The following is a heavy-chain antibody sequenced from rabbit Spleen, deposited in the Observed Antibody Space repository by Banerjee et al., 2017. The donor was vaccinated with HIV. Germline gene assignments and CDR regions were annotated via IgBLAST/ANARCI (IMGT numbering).Heavy chain of an antibody. J-gene: IGHJ4*01. CDR1: GFSFSNKAV. V-gene: IGHV1S45*01. CDR3: ARDLAGAIGWNFYL. CDR2: INAATGKP. Sequence: EQLEESGGGLVKPEGSLTLTCKASGFSFSNKAVMCWVRQAPGKGLEWIACINAATGKPVYATWANGRFSISRTSSTTVTLQMTSLTAADTATYLCARDLAGAIGWNFYLWGQGTLVTVS. D-gene: IGHD4-1*01.